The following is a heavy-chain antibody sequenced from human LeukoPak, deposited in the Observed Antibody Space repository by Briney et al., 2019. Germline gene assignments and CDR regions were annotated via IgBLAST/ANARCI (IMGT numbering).Heavy chain of an antibody. D-gene: IGHD6-19*01. J-gene: IGHJ4*02. Sequence: PGGSLRLSCAASGFTFSSYGMSWVRQAPGKGLEWVSAISGSGGSTYYADSVKGRFTISRDNSKNTLYLQMNSLRAEDTAVYYCANSRGWRVSHDYWGQGTLVTVSS. CDR3: ANSRGWRVSHDY. CDR2: ISGSGGST. V-gene: IGHV3-23*01. CDR1: GFTFSSYG.